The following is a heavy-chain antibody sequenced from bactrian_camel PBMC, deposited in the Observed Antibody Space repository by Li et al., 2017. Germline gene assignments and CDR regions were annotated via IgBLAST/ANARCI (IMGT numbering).Heavy chain of an antibody. V-gene: IGHV3S55*01. CDR3: ARDASRVYGSASWSHYANCGH. Sequence: QLVESGGGSVEAGGSLRLSCGASGYGNCRYDIGWYRQAPGKEREFVSEIDSDGSTSYADSVKGRFTISKNFAKNTLYLQMNNLKPEDTAKYYCARDASRVYGSASWSHYANCGHWGQGTQVTV. J-gene: IGHJ4*01. D-gene: IGHD2*01. CDR1: GYGNCRYD. CDR2: IDSDGST.